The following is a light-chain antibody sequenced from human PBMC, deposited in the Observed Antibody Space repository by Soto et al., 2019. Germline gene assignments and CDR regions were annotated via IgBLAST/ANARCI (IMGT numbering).Light chain of an antibody. CDR2: GNN. CDR3: QSYDSSRSGCAV. CDR1: SSDIGAGYD. J-gene: IGLJ7*01. Sequence: QSVLTQPPSVSGAPGQRVTISCIGSSSDIGAGYDVHWYQQLPGTAPKLLIYGNNNRPSGVPDRFSGSKSGTSASLAITGLQAEDEAAYYCQSYDSSRSGCAVFGGGTQLTVL. V-gene: IGLV1-40*01.